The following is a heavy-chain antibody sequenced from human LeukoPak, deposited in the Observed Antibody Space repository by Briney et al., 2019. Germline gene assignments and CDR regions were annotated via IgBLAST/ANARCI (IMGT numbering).Heavy chain of an antibody. Sequence: ASVKVSCKASGYTFTSYGISWVRQAPGQGLEWMGWISAYNGDTNYAQKLQGRVTMTTDTSTSTAYVELRSLRSDDTAVYYCARVNYYDSSGHLDYWGQGTRVTVSS. V-gene: IGHV1-18*01. CDR2: ISAYNGDT. CDR1: GYTFTSYG. CDR3: ARVNYYDSSGHLDY. J-gene: IGHJ4*02. D-gene: IGHD3-22*01.